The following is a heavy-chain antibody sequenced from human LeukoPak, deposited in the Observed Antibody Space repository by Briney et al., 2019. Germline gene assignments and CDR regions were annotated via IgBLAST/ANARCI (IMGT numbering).Heavy chain of an antibody. CDR1: GFTFDDYA. J-gene: IGHJ3*02. V-gene: IGHV3-9*01. CDR2: ISWNSGSI. Sequence: GRSLRLSCAASGFTFDDYAMHWVRQAPGKGLEWVSVISWNSGSIGYADSVKGRFTISRDNAKNSLYLQMNSLRAEDTALYYCAKDADDFWSGRRFDAFDIWGQGTMVTVSS. CDR3: AKDADDFWSGRRFDAFDI. D-gene: IGHD3-3*01.